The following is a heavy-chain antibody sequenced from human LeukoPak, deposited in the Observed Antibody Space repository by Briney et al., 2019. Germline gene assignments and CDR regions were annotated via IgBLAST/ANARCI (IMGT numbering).Heavy chain of an antibody. CDR3: ASGLSMVRGVIIAFDI. D-gene: IGHD3-10*01. Sequence: SVKVSCKASGGTFSSYTISWVRQAPGQGLEWMGRIIPILGIANYAQKFQGRVTITADKSTSTAYMELSSLRSEDTAVYYCASGLSMVRGVIIAFDICGQGTMVTVSS. CDR1: GGTFSSYT. CDR2: IIPILGIA. V-gene: IGHV1-69*02. J-gene: IGHJ3*02.